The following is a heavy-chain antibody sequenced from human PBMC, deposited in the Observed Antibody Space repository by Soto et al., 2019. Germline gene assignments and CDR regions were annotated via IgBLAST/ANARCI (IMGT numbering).Heavy chain of an antibody. J-gene: IGHJ5*02. Sequence: QVQLVQSGAEVKKAGSSVKVSCKASGGTFSSYAISWVRQAPGQGLEWMGGIIPIFGTANYAQKFQGRVTITADESTSTAYMELSSLRSEDTAVYYCARSITMVRGVYNWFDPWGQGTLVTVSS. D-gene: IGHD3-10*01. CDR1: GGTFSSYA. CDR3: ARSITMVRGVYNWFDP. CDR2: IIPIFGTA. V-gene: IGHV1-69*01.